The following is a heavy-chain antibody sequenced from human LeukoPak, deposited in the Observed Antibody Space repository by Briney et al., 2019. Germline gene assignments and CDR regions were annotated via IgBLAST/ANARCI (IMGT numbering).Heavy chain of an antibody. CDR2: ISYDGSNK. CDR1: GFTFSSYA. D-gene: IGHD6-19*01. J-gene: IGHJ3*02. Sequence: GGSLRLSCAASGFTFSSYAMHWVRQAPGKGLEWVAVISYDGSNKYYADSVKGRFTISRDSSKNTLYLQMNSLRAEDTAVYYCARAAYSSAWYLAFDIWGQGTMVTVSS. V-gene: IGHV3-30-3*01. CDR3: ARAAYSSAWYLAFDI.